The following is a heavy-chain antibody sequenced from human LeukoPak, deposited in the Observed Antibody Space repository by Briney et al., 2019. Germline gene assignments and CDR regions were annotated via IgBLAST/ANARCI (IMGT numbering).Heavy chain of an antibody. V-gene: IGHV1-18*01. CDR3: ASGYCSSTSCYVGWFDP. CDR1: GYTFTTSG. J-gene: IGHJ5*02. D-gene: IGHD2-2*01. CDR2: ISGYNGNT. Sequence: ASVKVSCKASGYTFTTSGISWVRQAPGQGLEWMGWISGYNGNTNYAQKFQGRVTMTRDTSISTAYMELSRLRSDDTAVYYCASGYCSSTSCYVGWFDPWGQGTLVTVSS.